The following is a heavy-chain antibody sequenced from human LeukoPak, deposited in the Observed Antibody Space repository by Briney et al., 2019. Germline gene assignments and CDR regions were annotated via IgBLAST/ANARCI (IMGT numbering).Heavy chain of an antibody. CDR1: GYTFIVYY. J-gene: IGHJ4*02. D-gene: IGHD2-21*02. CDR3: ALTAPDLYYFDY. Sequence: ASVKVSCKAPGYTFIVYYIHWVRQAPGQGLEWMGWINPRTGDTHYAQQFRGRLTMTRDTSISTAYMELSRLRSDDTAVYYCALTAPDLYYFDYWGQGTLVTVSS. V-gene: IGHV1-2*02. CDR2: INPRTGDT.